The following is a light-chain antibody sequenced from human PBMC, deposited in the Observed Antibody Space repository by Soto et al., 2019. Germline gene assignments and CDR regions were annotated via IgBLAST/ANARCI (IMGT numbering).Light chain of an antibody. Sequence: EIVLTQSPGTLSLPPGERATLSCRASQSVSSSYLAWYQQKPGQAPRLLMYGASTRATGIPPRFSGSGSGTEFTLTISSLQSEDFAVYYCQQYNNWPAITFGQGTRLEI. J-gene: IGKJ5*01. CDR3: QQYNNWPAIT. V-gene: IGKV3D-15*01. CDR1: QSVSSSY. CDR2: GAS.